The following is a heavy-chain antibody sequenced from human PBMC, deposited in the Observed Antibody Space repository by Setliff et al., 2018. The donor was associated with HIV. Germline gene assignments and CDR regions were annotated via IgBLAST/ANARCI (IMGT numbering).Heavy chain of an antibody. V-gene: IGHV1-18*01. CDR1: GYTFTNYG. Sequence: ASVKVSCKASGYTFTNYGISWVRQAPGQGLEWVGWISAYNGNTNYAQKLQGRVTMTTDTSTSRAYMELRSLRSDDTAMYFCARLGSGWSDSYYYAMDIWGQGNAGHRLL. J-gene: IGHJ6*02. CDR3: ARLGSGWSDSYYYAMDI. CDR2: ISAYNGNT. D-gene: IGHD6-19*01.